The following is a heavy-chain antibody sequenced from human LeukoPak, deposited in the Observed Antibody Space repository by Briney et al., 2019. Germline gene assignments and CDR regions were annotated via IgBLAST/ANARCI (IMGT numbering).Heavy chain of an antibody. CDR3: ARDRAHDFWSGYSSPYYYYYMDV. CDR1: GFTFSSYS. V-gene: IGHV3-74*01. Sequence: GSLSPSCAAPGFTFSSYSMRWVRQAPGKGLVWVSRINSDGSSTSYADSVKGRFTISRDNAKNTLYLQMNSLRAEDTAVYYCARDRAHDFWSGYSSPYYYYYMDVWGKGTTVTVSS. D-gene: IGHD3-3*01. CDR2: INSDGSST. J-gene: IGHJ6*03.